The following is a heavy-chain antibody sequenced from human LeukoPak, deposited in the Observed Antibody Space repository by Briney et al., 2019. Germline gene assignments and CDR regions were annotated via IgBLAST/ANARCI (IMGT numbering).Heavy chain of an antibody. Sequence: SETLSLTCTLSGGSISSYHWSWIRHPPGKGLEGIGYIYYRRSTNYKPPLKSRVTISVDTSKNQFFLKLSSVTAADTAVYYCARGRFDYYDSSGYYRPREYYYYYYYMDVWGKGTTVTISS. D-gene: IGHD3-22*01. CDR2: IYYRRST. CDR1: GGSISSYH. J-gene: IGHJ6*03. V-gene: IGHV4-59*13. CDR3: ARGRFDYYDSSGYYRPREYYYYYYYMDV.